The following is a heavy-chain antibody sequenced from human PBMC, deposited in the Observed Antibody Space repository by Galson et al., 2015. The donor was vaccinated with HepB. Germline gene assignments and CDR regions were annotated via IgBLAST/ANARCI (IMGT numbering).Heavy chain of an antibody. Sequence: SLRLSCAASGFTFSSYAMSWVRQAPGKGLEWVSAISGSGGSTYYADSVKGRFTISRDNSKNTLYLQMNSLRAEDTAVYYCAKKSINGEPKGIFGVVMFDYWGQGTLVTVSS. CDR3: AKKSINGEPKGIFGVVMFDY. J-gene: IGHJ4*02. CDR1: GFTFSSYA. CDR2: ISGSGGST. V-gene: IGHV3-23*01. D-gene: IGHD3-3*01.